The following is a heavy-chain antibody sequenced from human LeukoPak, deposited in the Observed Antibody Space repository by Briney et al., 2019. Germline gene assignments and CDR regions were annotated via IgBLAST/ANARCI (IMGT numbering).Heavy chain of an antibody. CDR2: INPNSGGT. Sequence: ASVKVSCKASGYTFTDYYVHWVRQAPGQGLEWMGLINPNSGGTKYAQKFQGRVTMTRDTSISTTYMELSSLRSDDPAVFYCARGPQPAGSYYYDSTPHYWGQGTLVTVSS. J-gene: IGHJ4*02. V-gene: IGHV1-2*02. CDR3: ARGPQPAGSYYYDSTPHY. CDR1: GYTFTDYY. D-gene: IGHD3-22*01.